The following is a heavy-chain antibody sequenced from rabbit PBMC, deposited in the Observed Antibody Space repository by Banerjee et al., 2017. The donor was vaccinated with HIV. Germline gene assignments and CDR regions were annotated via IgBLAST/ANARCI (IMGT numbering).Heavy chain of an antibody. CDR3: VRAGVYAGSSSYTGFDFNL. J-gene: IGHJ4*01. CDR2: IYAGSSGST. D-gene: IGHD8-1*01. Sequence: QSLEESGGGLVKPGGTLTLTCKASGFDFSSYYYMCWVRQAPGKGLEWIACIYAGSSGSTDYASWAKGRFTISKTSSTTVDLQMTSLTAADTATYFCVRAGVYAGSSSYTGFDFNLWGPGTLVTVS. V-gene: IGHV1S40*01. CDR1: GFDFSSYYY.